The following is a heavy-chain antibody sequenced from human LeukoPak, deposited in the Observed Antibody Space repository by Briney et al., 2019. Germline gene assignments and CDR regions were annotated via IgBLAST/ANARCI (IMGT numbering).Heavy chain of an antibody. J-gene: IGHJ4*02. D-gene: IGHD6-19*01. CDR1: GFTFSSYW. CDR2: INSDGSNT. V-gene: IGHV3-74*01. CDR3: ARDGLAVAPGPLVDY. Sequence: GGSLRLSCAASGFTFSSYWMHWVRQAPGKGLVWVSRINSDGSNTRYADSVKGRFTISRDNAKNTLYLQMNSLRAEDSAVYYCARDGLAVAPGPLVDYWGQGTMVTVSS.